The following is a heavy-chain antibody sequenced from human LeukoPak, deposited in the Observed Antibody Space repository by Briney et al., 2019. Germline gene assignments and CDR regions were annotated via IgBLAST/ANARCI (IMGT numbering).Heavy chain of an antibody. CDR2: LSGSGAST. V-gene: IGHV3-23*01. CDR1: GYTFRSYV. J-gene: IGHJ4*02. D-gene: IGHD2-15*01. CDR3: AKQKGYCSGGSCYYSDY. Sequence: GGSLRLSCAASGYTFRSYVMSWVRQAPGKGLEWVSTLSGSGASTSYADSVKGRFTISRDNSKNTLYLQMNSLRAEDTARYYCAKQKGYCSGGSCYYSDYWRQGTLLTVSS.